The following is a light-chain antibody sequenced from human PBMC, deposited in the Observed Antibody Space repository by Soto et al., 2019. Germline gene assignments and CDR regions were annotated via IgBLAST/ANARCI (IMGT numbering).Light chain of an antibody. CDR2: DDN. CDR3: QVWHSGVDWV. J-gene: IGLJ2*01. CDR1: NIGRKS. Sequence: SYELTQPPSVSVAPGQTARITCGGNNIGRKSVHWYQQKPGQAPVLVVYDDNDRPSGIPERSSGSDSGNTATLTISRVEAGDEADYYCQVWHSGVDWVFGGGTKLTVL. V-gene: IGLV3-21*02.